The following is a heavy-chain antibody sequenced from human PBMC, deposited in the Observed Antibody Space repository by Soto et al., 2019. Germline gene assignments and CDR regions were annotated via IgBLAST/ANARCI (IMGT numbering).Heavy chain of an antibody. V-gene: IGHV4-39*01. CDR3: ARHDYYGSDLQGGGGDGAFDI. J-gene: IGHJ3*02. CDR2: IYYSGST. CDR1: GGSISSSSYY. D-gene: IGHD3-10*01. Sequence: SETLSLTCTVSGGSISSSSYYWGWIRQPPGKGLEWIGSIYYSGSTYYNPSLKSRVTISVDTSKNQFSLKLSSVTAADTAVYYCARHDYYGSDLQGGGGDGAFDIWGQGTMVTVSS.